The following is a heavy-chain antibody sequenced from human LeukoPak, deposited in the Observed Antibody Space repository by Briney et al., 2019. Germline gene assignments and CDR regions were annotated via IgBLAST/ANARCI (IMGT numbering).Heavy chain of an antibody. CDR2: IYPGYSDT. CDR3: ARTSGWYVYYFDY. D-gene: IGHD6-19*01. CDR1: GYSFTSYW. V-gene: IGHV5-51*01. J-gene: IGHJ4*02. Sequence: ESLKISCKGSGYSFTSYWIGLVRQMPGKSLEWMGIIYPGYSDTRYSPSFQGQVTISADKSISTAYLQWSSLKASDTAMYYCARTSGWYVYYFDYWGQGTLVTVSS.